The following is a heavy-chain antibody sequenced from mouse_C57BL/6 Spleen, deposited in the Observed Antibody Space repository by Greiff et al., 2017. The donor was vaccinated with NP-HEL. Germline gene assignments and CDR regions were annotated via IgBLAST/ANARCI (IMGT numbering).Heavy chain of an antibody. Sequence: DVKLQESGPGLVKPSQSLSLTCSVTGYSITSGYYWNWIRQFPGTKLEWMGYISYDGSNNYNPSLKNRISITRDSSKNQFFLKLNSVTTEDTATYYCARDRDWYFDVWGTGTTVTVSS. J-gene: IGHJ1*03. CDR3: ARDRDWYFDV. CDR1: GYSITSGYY. CDR2: ISYDGSN. V-gene: IGHV3-6*01.